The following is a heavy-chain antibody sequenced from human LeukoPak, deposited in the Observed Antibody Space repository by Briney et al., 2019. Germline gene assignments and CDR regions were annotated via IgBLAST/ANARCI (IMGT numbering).Heavy chain of an antibody. J-gene: IGHJ4*02. Sequence: ETLSLTCTVSGDSISSYYWSWIRQPPGKGLEWIGYIYYSGNTNYNPSLKSRVTISVDTSKNQFSLKLSSVSAADTAVYYCARESTYYYGSGRDYFDYWGQGTLVTVSS. D-gene: IGHD3-10*01. V-gene: IGHV4-59*01. CDR1: GDSISSYY. CDR3: ARESTYYYGSGRDYFDY. CDR2: IYYSGNT.